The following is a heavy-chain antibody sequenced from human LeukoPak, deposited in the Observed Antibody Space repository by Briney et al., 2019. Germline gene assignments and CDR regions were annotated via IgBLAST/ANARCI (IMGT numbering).Heavy chain of an antibody. CDR3: ARDLTSGWYGWDY. Sequence: GGSLRLSCAASGFTFSTYSMNWVRQAPGKGLEGVSYISDSTSTKYYADSVKGRFTISRDNAKNSLYLQMNSLRAEDTAVYYCARDLTSGWYGWDYWGQGTLVTVSS. V-gene: IGHV3-48*01. CDR2: ISDSTSTK. D-gene: IGHD6-19*01. CDR1: GFTFSTYS. J-gene: IGHJ4*02.